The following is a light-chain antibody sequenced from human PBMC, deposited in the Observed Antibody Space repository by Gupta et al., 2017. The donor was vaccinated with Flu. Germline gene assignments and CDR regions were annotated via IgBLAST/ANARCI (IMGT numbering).Light chain of an antibody. CDR2: EVS. Sequence: SRTSSSTGTSSDSGCYNDDAGYQQHPGQARMLLIYEVSNRPAGVASRFAASKAVDAASLTISGLQEEDEAYYYGSSYRSSSTLVFGGGTNLTVL. J-gene: IGLJ2*01. CDR3: SSYRSSSTLV. CDR1: SSDSGCYND. V-gene: IGLV2-14*01.